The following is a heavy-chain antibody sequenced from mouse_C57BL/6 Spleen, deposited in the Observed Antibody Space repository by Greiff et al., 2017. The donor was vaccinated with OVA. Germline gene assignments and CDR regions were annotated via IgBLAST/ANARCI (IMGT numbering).Heavy chain of an antibody. CDR3: AKGYYDFDLTYDAMDY. CDR2: IHPNSGST. D-gene: IGHD2-4*01. J-gene: IGHJ4*01. CDR1: GYTFTSYW. V-gene: IGHV1-64*01. Sequence: QVQLQQPGAELVKPGASVKLSCKASGYTFTSYWMHWVKQRPGQGLEWIGMIHPNSGSTNYNEKFKSKATLTVDKSSSTAYMQLSSLTSEDSAVYYSAKGYYDFDLTYDAMDYWGQGTSVTVSS.